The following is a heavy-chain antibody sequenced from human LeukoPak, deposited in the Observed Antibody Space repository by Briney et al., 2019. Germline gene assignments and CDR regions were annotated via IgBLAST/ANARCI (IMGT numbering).Heavy chain of an antibody. CDR3: ARAKMRGGVVIPYYFDY. V-gene: IGHV3-30*01. CDR2: ISYDGSNK. D-gene: IGHD3-3*01. J-gene: IGHJ4*02. CDR1: GFTFSSYA. Sequence: SGGSLRLSCAASGFTFSSYAMHWVRQAPGKGLEWVAVISYDGSNKYYADSVKGRFTISRDNSKNTLYLQMNSLRAEDTAVYYCARAKMRGGVVIPYYFDYWGQGTLVTVSS.